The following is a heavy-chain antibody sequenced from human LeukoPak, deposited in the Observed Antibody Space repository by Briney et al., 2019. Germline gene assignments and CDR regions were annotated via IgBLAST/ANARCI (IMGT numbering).Heavy chain of an antibody. Sequence: GASVKVSCKASGGTFSSYAISWVRQAPGQGLEWMGRIIPIFGTANYAQKFQGRVTITTDASTSTAYMELSSLRSEDTAVYYCAREVDDSSGYYSPWGQGTLVTVSS. CDR3: AREVDDSSGYYSP. CDR2: IIPIFGTA. V-gene: IGHV1-69*05. CDR1: GGTFSSYA. J-gene: IGHJ5*02. D-gene: IGHD3-22*01.